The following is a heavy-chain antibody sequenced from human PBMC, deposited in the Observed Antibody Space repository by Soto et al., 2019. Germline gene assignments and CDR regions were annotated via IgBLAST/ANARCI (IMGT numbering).Heavy chain of an antibody. Sequence: EVHLLESGGGSVQPGGSLRLSCAASGFTFSSFAMSWVRQAPEKGLEWVTGISGSGRSTFYADSVKGRFTISRDNSKNTLYLQMNRLRAEDTAVYYCVRDDATTAPSTFDYWGQGALVTVSS. CDR3: VRDDATTAPSTFDY. CDR2: ISGSGRST. CDR1: GFTFSSFA. J-gene: IGHJ4*02. V-gene: IGHV3-23*01. D-gene: IGHD2-21*02.